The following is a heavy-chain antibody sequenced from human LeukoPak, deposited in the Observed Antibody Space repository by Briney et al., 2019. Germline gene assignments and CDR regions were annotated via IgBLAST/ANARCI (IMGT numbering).Heavy chain of an antibody. V-gene: IGHV4-61*03. D-gene: IGHD2-21*02. CDR1: GGSVSSAGYY. CDR2: IYYSGST. CDR3: AKLVTAIPGGFDY. J-gene: IGHJ4*02. Sequence: SETLSLTCTVSGGSVSSAGYYWNWIRQPPGKGLEWIGYIYYSGSTDYNASLKSRITISADTSKNHFSLKLSSVTAADTAVYYCAKLVTAIPGGFDYWGQGTLVTVSS.